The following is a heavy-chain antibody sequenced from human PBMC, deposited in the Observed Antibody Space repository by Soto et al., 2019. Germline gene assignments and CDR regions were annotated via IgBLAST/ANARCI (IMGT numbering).Heavy chain of an antibody. CDR2: INHSGST. CDR3: ARSYGDYVTGYYYNGMDV. J-gene: IGHJ6*02. V-gene: IGHV4-34*01. D-gene: IGHD4-17*01. Sequence: SETLSLTCAVYGGSFFGYYWIFIRHPPFKWLEWIVEINHSGSTNYNSSLKSRVTISVDTSKNQFSLKLSSVTAADTSVYYCARSYGDYVTGYYYNGMDVWGQGTTVTVSS. CDR1: GGSFFGYY.